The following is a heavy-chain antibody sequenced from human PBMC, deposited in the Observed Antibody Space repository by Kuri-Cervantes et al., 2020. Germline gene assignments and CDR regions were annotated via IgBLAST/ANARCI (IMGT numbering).Heavy chain of an antibody. CDR1: GFILSDYY. D-gene: IGHD4-17*01. J-gene: IGHJ5*02. CDR2: ISSSSGYI. CDR3: ARESGYGDYRA. Sequence: GESLKISCAASGFILSDYYMDWVRQAPGKGLEWVSSISSSSGYIYYADSVKGRFTISRDNAKNSLYLQMNSLRVEDTAVYYCARESGYGDYRAWGQGTLVTVSS. V-gene: IGHV3-21*01.